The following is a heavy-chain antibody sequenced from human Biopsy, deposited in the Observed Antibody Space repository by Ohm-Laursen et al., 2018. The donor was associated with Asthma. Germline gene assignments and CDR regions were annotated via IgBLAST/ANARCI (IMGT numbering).Heavy chain of an antibody. Sequence: ASVKVSCKSLGGTFNTYVIGWVRQAPGQGLEWMGGINSVFGTTSYPQKFQDRVTITADDSTSTVYMELSSLRSEETAVYYCARKAGSCISRTCYSLDFWGQGTLVTVSS. CDR2: INSVFGTT. CDR3: ARKAGSCISRTCYSLDF. V-gene: IGHV1-69*13. CDR1: GGTFNTYV. D-gene: IGHD2-2*01. J-gene: IGHJ4*02.